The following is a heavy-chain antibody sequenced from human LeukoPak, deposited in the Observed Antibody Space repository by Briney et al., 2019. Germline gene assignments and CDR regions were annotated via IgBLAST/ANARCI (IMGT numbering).Heavy chain of an antibody. Sequence: PGGSLRPSCAASGFTFSSYAMSWVRQAPGKGLGWVSAISGSGGSTYYADSVKGRFTISRDNSKNTLYLQMNSLRAEDTALYYCARGTLGYCTNGVCYALDYWGQGTLVTVSS. CDR3: ARGTLGYCTNGVCYALDY. CDR1: GFTFSSYA. CDR2: ISGSGGST. V-gene: IGHV3-23*01. D-gene: IGHD2-8*01. J-gene: IGHJ4*02.